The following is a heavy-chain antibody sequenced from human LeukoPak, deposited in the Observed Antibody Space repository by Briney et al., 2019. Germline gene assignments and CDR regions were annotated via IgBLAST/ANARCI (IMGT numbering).Heavy chain of an antibody. CDR2: IKQDGSDK. D-gene: IGHD1-26*01. Sequence: GGSLRLSCATSGFTFSNYWMSWVRRAPGKGLEWVANIKQDGSDKYYVDSVKGRFTISRDNAKNSLYLQMNTLRAEDTAVYYCARGEGLGTTNGGYYFAYWGQGSLVIVSS. V-gene: IGHV3-7*01. CDR3: ARGEGLGTTNGGYYFAY. CDR1: GFTFSNYW. J-gene: IGHJ4*02.